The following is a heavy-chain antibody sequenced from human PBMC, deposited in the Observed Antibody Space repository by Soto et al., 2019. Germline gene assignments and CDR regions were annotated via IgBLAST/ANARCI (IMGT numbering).Heavy chain of an antibody. J-gene: IGHJ4*01. CDR2: ISGSGGST. V-gene: IGHV3-23*01. CDR3: ADSSTLFDY. CDR1: GFTFSSYA. Sequence: EVQLLESGGGLVQPGGSLRLSCAASGFTFSSYAMSWVRQAPGKGLEWVSAISGSGGSTYYADSVKGRFTISRDNSKNTLLLQMNSLRAEDTAVYCGADSSTLFDYWGHVALVTVSS. D-gene: IGHD6-13*01.